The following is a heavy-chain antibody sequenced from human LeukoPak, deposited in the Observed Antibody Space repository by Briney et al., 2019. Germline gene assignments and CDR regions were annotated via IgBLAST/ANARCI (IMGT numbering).Heavy chain of an antibody. CDR1: GYTFTGYY. Sequence: ASVKVSCKASGYTFTGYYMHWVRQAPGQGLEWMGWINPNSGGTNYAQKFQGRVTMTRDTSISTAYMELSRLRSDDTAVYYCARVPSGYSSGWSNHWFDLWGQGTLVTVSS. D-gene: IGHD6-19*01. V-gene: IGHV1-2*02. J-gene: IGHJ5*02. CDR3: ARVPSGYSSGWSNHWFDL. CDR2: INPNSGGT.